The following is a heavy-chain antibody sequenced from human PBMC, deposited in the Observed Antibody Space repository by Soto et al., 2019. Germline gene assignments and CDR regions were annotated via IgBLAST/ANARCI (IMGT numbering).Heavy chain of an antibody. J-gene: IGHJ5*02. CDR3: ARLAETGSTYNWFDP. D-gene: IGHD1-1*01. Sequence: GESLKISCKGSGYSFTSYWIGWVRQMPGKGLEWMGIIYPGDSDTRYSPSFQGQVTISADKSISTAYLQWSSLKASDTAMYYCARLAETGSTYNWFDPWGQGXLVTVYS. CDR2: IYPGDSDT. CDR1: GYSFTSYW. V-gene: IGHV5-51*01.